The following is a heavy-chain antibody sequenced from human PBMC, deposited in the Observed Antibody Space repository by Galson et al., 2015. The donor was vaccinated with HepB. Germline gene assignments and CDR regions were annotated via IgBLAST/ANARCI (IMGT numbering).Heavy chain of an antibody. CDR2: IIPHLGIA. Sequence: SVKVSCKASGGTFNSYTITWVRQAPGQGLEWVGRIIPHLGIANYGQPFQGRLTITADKSTSTAYMELSGLRSEDTAIYYCARDPRFGRDFYDGTDVWGQGTTVTVTS. V-gene: IGHV1-69*04. J-gene: IGHJ6*02. CDR3: ARDPRFGRDFYDGTDV. D-gene: IGHD3-10*01. CDR1: GGTFNSYT.